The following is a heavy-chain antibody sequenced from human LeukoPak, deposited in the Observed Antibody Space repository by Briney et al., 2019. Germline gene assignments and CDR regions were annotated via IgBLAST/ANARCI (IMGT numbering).Heavy chain of an antibody. J-gene: IGHJ5*02. CDR3: VRHRGGSSLFDP. D-gene: IGHD6-13*01. V-gene: IGHV4-39*01. Sequence: SETLSLTCTVSGGSISSSNSYWGWIRQPPRKGLEWVGSVSYSGTTYYIPSLSSRVTIYVDTSKNQFSLKVTSVSAADTAVYYCVRHRGGSSLFDPWGQGALVIVSS. CDR1: GGSISSSNSY. CDR2: VSYSGTT.